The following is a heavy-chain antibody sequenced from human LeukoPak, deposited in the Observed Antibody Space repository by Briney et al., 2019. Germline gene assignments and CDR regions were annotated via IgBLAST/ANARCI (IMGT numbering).Heavy chain of an antibody. CDR3: ARHDGIGVVIIRGWFDP. V-gene: IGHV4-39*01. CDR1: GGSISSSSYY. CDR2: IYYSGNT. J-gene: IGHJ5*02. Sequence: PSETLSLTCTVSGGSISSSSYYWGWIRQPPGKGLEWIGSIYYSGNTYYNPSLKSRVTISVDTSKNQFSLKLSSVTAADTAAYYCARHDGIGVVIIRGWFDPWGQGTLVTVSS. D-gene: IGHD3-3*01.